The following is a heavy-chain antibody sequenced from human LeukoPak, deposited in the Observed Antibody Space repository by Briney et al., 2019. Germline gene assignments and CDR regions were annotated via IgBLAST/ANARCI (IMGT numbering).Heavy chain of an antibody. J-gene: IGHJ4*02. CDR1: GFTFSSYG. V-gene: IGHV3-30*02. Sequence: PGGSLRLSCAASGFTFSSYGMHWVRQAPGKGLEWVAFIRYDGSNKYYADSVKGRFTISRDNSKNALYLQMNSLRAEDTAVYYCAKRYYGSGRHSFDYWGQGTLVTVSS. CDR2: IRYDGSNK. D-gene: IGHD3-10*01. CDR3: AKRYYGSGRHSFDY.